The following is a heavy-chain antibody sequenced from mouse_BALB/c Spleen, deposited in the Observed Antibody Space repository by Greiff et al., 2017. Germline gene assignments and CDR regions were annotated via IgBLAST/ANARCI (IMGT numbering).Heavy chain of an antibody. J-gene: IGHJ2*01. Sequence: EVKLMESGGDLVKPGGSLKLSCAASGFTFSSYGMSWVRQTPDKRLEWVATISSGGSYTYYPDSVKGRFTISRDNAKNTLYLQMSSLKSEDTAMYYCARHAGGFDYWGQGTTLTVSS. CDR1: GFTFSSYG. CDR3: ARHAGGFDY. CDR2: ISSGGSYT. V-gene: IGHV5-6*01.